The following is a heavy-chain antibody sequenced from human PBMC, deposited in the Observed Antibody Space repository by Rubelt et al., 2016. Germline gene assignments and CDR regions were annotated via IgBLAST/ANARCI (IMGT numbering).Heavy chain of an antibody. V-gene: IGHV3-74*03. CDR2: IRSDGSYT. J-gene: IGHJ4*02. Sequence: AASGFPFSNFWMHWVRQAPGKGLVWVSGIRSDGSYTMYADSVKGRSTISRDNDKKTLHLQMNRLRAEDTAVYYCARDSADWGQGTLVTVSS. D-gene: IGHD3-10*01. CDR3: ARDSAD. CDR1: GFPFSNFW.